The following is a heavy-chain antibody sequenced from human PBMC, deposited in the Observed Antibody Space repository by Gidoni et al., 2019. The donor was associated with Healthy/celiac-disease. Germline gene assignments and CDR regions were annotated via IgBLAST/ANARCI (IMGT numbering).Heavy chain of an antibody. D-gene: IGHD1-26*01. CDR1: GFTVGRNY. CDR3: ARVFGSGSYPYYYGMDV. CDR2: IYSGGST. V-gene: IGHV3-66*01. J-gene: IGHJ6*02. Sequence: EVQLVESGGGLVQPGGSLRLSCAASGFTVGRNYMSWVRQAPGKGLEWVSVIYSGGSTYYADSVKGRFTISRDNSKNTLYLQMNSLRAEDTAVYYCARVFGSGSYPYYYGMDVWGQGTTVTVSS.